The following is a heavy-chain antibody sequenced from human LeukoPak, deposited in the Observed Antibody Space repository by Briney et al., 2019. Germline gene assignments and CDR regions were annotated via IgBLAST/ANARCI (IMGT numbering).Heavy chain of an antibody. V-gene: IGHV4-59*01. CDR3: ARVFSSGWSIDY. CDR1: GGSISSYY. Sequence: SETLSLTCTVSGGSISSYYWSWIRQPPGKGLEWIGYIYYSGSTNYNPSLKSRVTISVDTSKNQFSLKLSSVTAADTAVYYCARVFSSGWSIDYWGQGTLDTVSS. J-gene: IGHJ4*02. CDR2: IYYSGST. D-gene: IGHD6-19*01.